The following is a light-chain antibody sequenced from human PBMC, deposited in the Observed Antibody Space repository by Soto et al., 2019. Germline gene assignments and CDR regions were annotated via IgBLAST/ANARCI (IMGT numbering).Light chain of an antibody. CDR1: QGISSA. V-gene: IGKV1-13*02. CDR2: DAS. J-gene: IGKJ2*01. CDR3: QQFNSYPRN. Sequence: AIQLTQSPSSLSASVGDRVTITCRASQGISSALAWYQQKPGKAPKLLIYDASSLESGVPSRFSGSGSGTDFTLTISSLQTEDFETYYCQQFNSYPRNFGQGTKLEIK.